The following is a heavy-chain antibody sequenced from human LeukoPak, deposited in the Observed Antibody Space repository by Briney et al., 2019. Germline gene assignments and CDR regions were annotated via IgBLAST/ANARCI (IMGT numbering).Heavy chain of an antibody. CDR1: GYTFTGYG. D-gene: IGHD2-2*01. V-gene: IGHV1-18*01. CDR2: ISAYNGNT. J-gene: IGHJ4*02. Sequence: ASVKVSCKASGYTFTGYGISWVRQAPGQGLEWMGWISAYNGNTNYAQKLQGRVTMTTDTSTSTAYMELRSLRSDDTAVYYCVLGVSHPVVGTLIDYWGQGTLVTVSS. CDR3: VLGVSHPVVGTLIDY.